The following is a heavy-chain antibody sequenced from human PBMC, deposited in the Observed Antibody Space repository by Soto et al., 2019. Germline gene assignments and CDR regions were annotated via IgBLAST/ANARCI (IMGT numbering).Heavy chain of an antibody. J-gene: IGHJ4*02. V-gene: IGHV2-5*02. Sequence: QITLKESGPTLVKPTQTLTLTCTFSGLSLSTSGVGVAWIRQPPGKALEWLTLIYWDDDKRYSPSLKNRLTITKDTSKNQVVLTMTNLDPVDTATYYCAHRTTAIDHWGQPTLFTVSS. CDR3: AHRTTAIDH. D-gene: IGHD2-21*02. CDR1: GLSLSTSGVG. CDR2: IYWDDDK.